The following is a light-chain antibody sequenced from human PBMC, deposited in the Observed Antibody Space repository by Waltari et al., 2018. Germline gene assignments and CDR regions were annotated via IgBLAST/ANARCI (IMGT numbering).Light chain of an antibody. V-gene: IGLV1-44*01. Sequence: QSLLTQPPSISGAPGQRVTISCSGGSSNIGRNSVNWYEQVPGTASKLLIFRSDQRPSGVSDRFSGSTSGTSASLTITGRLSADEADYICAAWDDSLNAWIFGGGTRLTVL. CDR3: AAWDDSLNAWI. J-gene: IGLJ3*02. CDR2: RSD. CDR1: SSNIGRNS.